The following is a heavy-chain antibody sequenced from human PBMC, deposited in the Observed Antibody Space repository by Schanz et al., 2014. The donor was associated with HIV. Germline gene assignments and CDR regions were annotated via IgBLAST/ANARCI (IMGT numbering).Heavy chain of an antibody. J-gene: IGHJ5*02. D-gene: IGHD6-6*01. CDR2: MNPNSGHT. CDR3: ARARAKIEGRPVGNWFDP. Sequence: QVNLVLSGPEVKKPGASVKVSCKASGYTFSSYDINWVRQATGQGLEWMGWMNPNSGHTGYAQKFQGRVDMTRTTSISTAYMELRGLTSEDTAVYFCARARAKIEGRPVGNWFDPWGQGTLVTVSS. V-gene: IGHV1-8*01. CDR1: GYTFSSYD.